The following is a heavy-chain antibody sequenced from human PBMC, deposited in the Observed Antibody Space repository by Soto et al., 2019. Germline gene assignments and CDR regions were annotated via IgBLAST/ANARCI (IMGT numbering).Heavy chain of an antibody. CDR1: GLTFGNSA. J-gene: IGHJ3*02. CDR3: AAAVTMIYNQPPYAFDM. D-gene: IGHD3-22*01. CDR2: ILVASGGT. Sequence: ASVKVSCKASGLTFGNSAVHWVRQARGQRLEWMGWILVASGGTNYAENFEERVTIARDMSTSTAYMELSSLRSEDTAVYFCAAAVTMIYNQPPYAFDMRGQGTLVTLSS. V-gene: IGHV1-58*01.